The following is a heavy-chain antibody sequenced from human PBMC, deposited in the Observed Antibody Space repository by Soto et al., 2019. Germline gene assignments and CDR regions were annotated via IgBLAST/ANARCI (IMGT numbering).Heavy chain of an antibody. V-gene: IGHV1-69*12. D-gene: IGHD6-13*01. CDR1: GGTFSSYA. CDR3: AREGGQQLAFDY. J-gene: IGHJ4*02. Sequence: QVQLVQSGAEVKKPGSSVKVSCKASGGTFSSYAISWVRQAPGQGLEWMGGIIPIFGTANYAQKFQGRVXIXAXXSTSTAYMELSSLRSEDTAVYYCAREGGQQLAFDYWGQGTLVTVSS. CDR2: IIPIFGTA.